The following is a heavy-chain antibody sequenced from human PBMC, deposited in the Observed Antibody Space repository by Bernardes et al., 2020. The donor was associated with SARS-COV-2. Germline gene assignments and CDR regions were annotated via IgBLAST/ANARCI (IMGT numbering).Heavy chain of an antibody. Sequence: SLRLSCAASGFTVSSNYMSWVRQAPGKGLEWVSVIYSGGSTYYADSVKGRFTISRDNSKNTLYLQMNSLRAEDTAVYYCARDRGSSSWGYYFDYWGQGTLVTVSS. CDR3: ARDRGSSSWGYYFDY. D-gene: IGHD6-13*01. V-gene: IGHV3-53*01. CDR1: GFTVSSNY. J-gene: IGHJ4*02. CDR2: IYSGGST.